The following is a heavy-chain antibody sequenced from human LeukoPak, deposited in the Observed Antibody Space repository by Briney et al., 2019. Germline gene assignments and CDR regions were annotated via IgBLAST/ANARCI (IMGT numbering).Heavy chain of an antibody. CDR3: ACVIVVVVAAQYNWFDP. D-gene: IGHD2-15*01. V-gene: IGHV4-59*12. J-gene: IGHJ5*02. CDR1: GGSISSYY. CDR2: IYYSGST. Sequence: SETLSLTCTVSGGSISSYYWSWIRQPPGKGLEWIGYIYYSGSTNYNPSLKSRVTISVDTSKNQFSLKLSSVTAADTAVYYCACVIVVVVAAQYNWFDPWGQGTLVTVSS.